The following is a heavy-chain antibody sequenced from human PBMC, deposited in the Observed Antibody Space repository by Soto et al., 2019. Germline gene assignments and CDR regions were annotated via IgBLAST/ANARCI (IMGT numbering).Heavy chain of an antibody. Sequence: PGRSLKLSCANSGITLSGYAIDWVRQAPGKGLEYVSGISSNGVGTYYANSVQGRFTISRDNSKNTVYLQMGSLRPEDMAVYYCARRARPDFYYMDVGGKGTTVTVSS. D-gene: IGHD6-6*01. V-gene: IGHV3-64*01. CDR3: ARRARPDFYYMDV. CDR1: GITLSGYA. CDR2: ISSNGVGT. J-gene: IGHJ6*03.